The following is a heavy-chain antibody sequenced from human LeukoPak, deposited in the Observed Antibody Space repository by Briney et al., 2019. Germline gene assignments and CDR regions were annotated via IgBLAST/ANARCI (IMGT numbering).Heavy chain of an antibody. D-gene: IGHD1-26*01. CDR3: AKDRASWSYPYDAFDV. V-gene: IGHV3-23*01. Sequence: PGGSLRLSCAASGFTFSSYAMGWVRQGPGKGLGWVSLISGSGGSRYYADPVMGRLPISRDNCKNTLYRQMNSLRAEDTAVYYCAKDRASWSYPYDAFDVGGQGTVVTVYS. CDR1: GFTFSSYA. J-gene: IGHJ3*01. CDR2: ISGSGGSR.